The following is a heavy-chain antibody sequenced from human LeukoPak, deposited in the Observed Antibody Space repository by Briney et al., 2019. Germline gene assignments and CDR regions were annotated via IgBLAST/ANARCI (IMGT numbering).Heavy chain of an antibody. CDR1: GGSISSGSYY. D-gene: IGHD6-19*01. CDR2: IFYTGST. Sequence: PSETLSLTCTVSGGSISSGSYYCGWVRQPPGKGLDWIGNIFYTGSTYYNPSLKSRVSISVDTSKNQFSLKLSSVTAADTAVYYCARLPGYASGWYFDYWGQGTLVTVSS. CDR3: ARLPGYASGWYFDY. J-gene: IGHJ4*02. V-gene: IGHV4-39*01.